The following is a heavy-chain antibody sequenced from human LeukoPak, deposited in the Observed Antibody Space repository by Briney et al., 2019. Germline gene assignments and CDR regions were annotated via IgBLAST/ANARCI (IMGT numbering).Heavy chain of an antibody. D-gene: IGHD2-21*02. CDR1: GYTFTGYY. CDR2: INPNSGGT. Sequence: GASVKVSCKASGYTFTGYYKHWVRQAPGQGLEWMGWINPNSGGTNYAQKFQGRVTMTRDTSISTAYMELSRLRSDDTAVYYCARGAGVVVVTAILYYYYGMDVWGQGTTVTVSS. CDR3: ARGAGVVVVTAILYYYYGMDV. J-gene: IGHJ6*02. V-gene: IGHV1-2*02.